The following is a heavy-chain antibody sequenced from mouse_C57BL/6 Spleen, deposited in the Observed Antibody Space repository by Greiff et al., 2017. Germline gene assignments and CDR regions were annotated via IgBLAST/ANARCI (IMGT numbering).Heavy chain of an antibody. Sequence: QVQLQQSGAELVRPGTSVKVSCKASGYAFTNYLIEWVKQRPGQGLEWIGVINPGSGGTNYNEKFKGKATLTADKSSSTAYMQLSSLTSEDSAVYFCARSVITYYYAMDYWGQGTSVTVSS. CDR1: GYAFTNYL. CDR3: ARSVITYYYAMDY. V-gene: IGHV1-54*01. J-gene: IGHJ4*01. CDR2: INPGSGGT. D-gene: IGHD1-1*01.